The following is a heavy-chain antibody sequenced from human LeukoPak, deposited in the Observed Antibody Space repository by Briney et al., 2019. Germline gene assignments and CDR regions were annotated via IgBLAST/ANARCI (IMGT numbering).Heavy chain of an antibody. Sequence: SETLSLTCTVSGDSISSSSYYWVWLRQPPGKGLEWIATIHYTGSTYYNPSLKSRVTISVDMSKNQFSLKLSSVTAADTAMYYCARYWGPYDNSGAYFDYWGQGTLVTVSS. CDR3: ARYWGPYDNSGAYFDY. V-gene: IGHV4-39*01. CDR2: IHYTGST. J-gene: IGHJ4*02. D-gene: IGHD3-22*01. CDR1: GDSISSSSYY.